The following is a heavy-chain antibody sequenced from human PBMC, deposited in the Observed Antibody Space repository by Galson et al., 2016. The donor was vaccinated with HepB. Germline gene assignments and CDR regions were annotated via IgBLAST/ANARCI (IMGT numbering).Heavy chain of an antibody. V-gene: IGHV3-30*04. J-gene: IGHJ5*02. Sequence: SLRLSCAASGFTFSTYAMHWVRQAPGKGLEWVAVTSYDGSNKYYADSVKGRFTISRDNSKNTLYLQMNSLRAEDTAVYYCAIDRHYYYYRSGYNWFDPWGQGTLVTVSS. CDR3: AIDRHYYYYRSGYNWFDP. CDR1: GFTFSTYA. CDR2: TSYDGSNK. D-gene: IGHD3-22*01.